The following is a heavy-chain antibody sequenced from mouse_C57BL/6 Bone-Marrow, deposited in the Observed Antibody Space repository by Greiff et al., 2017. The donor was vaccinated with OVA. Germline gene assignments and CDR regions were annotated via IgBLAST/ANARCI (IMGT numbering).Heavy chain of an antibody. CDR1: GFSLTSYG. V-gene: IGHV2-6*01. D-gene: IGHD2-2*01. CDR2: IWGVGST. J-gene: IGHJ4*01. CDR3: ARYGYPYAMDY. Sequence: VKVEESGPGLVAPSQSLSITCTVSGFSLTSYGVDWVRQSPGKGLEWLGVIWGVGSTNYNSALKSRLSISKDNSKSQVFLKMNSLQTDDTAMYYCARYGYPYAMDYWGQGTSVTVSS.